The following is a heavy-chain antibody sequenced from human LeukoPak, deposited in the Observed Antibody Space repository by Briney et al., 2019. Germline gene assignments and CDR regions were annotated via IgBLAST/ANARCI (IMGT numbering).Heavy chain of an antibody. CDR3: ARGGYSGYGGYYYYYGMDV. D-gene: IGHD5-12*01. Sequence: SETLPLTCTVSGGSISSYYWSWIRQPPGKGLEWIGYIYYSGSTNYNPSLKSRVTISVDTSKNQFSLKLSSVTAADTAVYYCARGGYSGYGGYYYYYGMDVWGQGTTVTVSS. J-gene: IGHJ6*02. V-gene: IGHV4-59*01. CDR2: IYYSGST. CDR1: GGSISSYY.